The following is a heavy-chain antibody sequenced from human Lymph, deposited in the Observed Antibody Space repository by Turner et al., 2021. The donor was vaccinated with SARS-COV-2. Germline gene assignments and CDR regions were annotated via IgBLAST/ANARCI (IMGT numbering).Heavy chain of an antibody. CDR2: ISYDGSDK. V-gene: IGHV3-30*04. CDR3: ARDRDSSGWVDY. Sequence: QVQLVESGGGVVQPGRSLRLACAASGFTFSSYAMHWVRQAPGKGLEWVAFISYDGSDKYYADSVKGRFTFSRDNSKNTLYLQMNSLRAEDTAVYYCARDRDSSGWVDYWGQGTLGTVSS. D-gene: IGHD3-22*01. J-gene: IGHJ4*02. CDR1: GFTFSSYA.